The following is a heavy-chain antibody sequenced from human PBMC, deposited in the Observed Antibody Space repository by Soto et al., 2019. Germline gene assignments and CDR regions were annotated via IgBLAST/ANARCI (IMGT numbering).Heavy chain of an antibody. D-gene: IGHD3-22*01. CDR3: AKDRDYYDSSGYYYSPYFDY. V-gene: IGHV4-34*01. CDR2: INHSGST. Sequence: PSETLSLTCAVYGGSFSGYYWSRIRQPPGKGLKWIGEINHSGSTNYNPSLKSRVTTSLDTSKNQFSLKLSSVTAADTAVYYCAKDRDYYDSSGYYYSPYFDYWGQGTLVTVSS. CDR1: GGSFSGYY. J-gene: IGHJ4*02.